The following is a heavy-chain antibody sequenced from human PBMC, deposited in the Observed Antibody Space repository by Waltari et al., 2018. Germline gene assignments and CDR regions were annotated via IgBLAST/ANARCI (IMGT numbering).Heavy chain of an antibody. V-gene: IGHV3-21*01. CDR1: GFTVRSYS. J-gene: IGHJ4*02. CDR2: ISSSSSYI. Sequence: EVQLVESGGGLVKPGGSLRLPWAASGFTVRSYSMTWVRRAPGKGLEWVSSISSSSSYIYYADSVKGRFTISRDNAKNSLYLQMNSLRAEDTAVYYCARARALEPPDYWGQGTLVTVSS. CDR3: ARARALEPPDY.